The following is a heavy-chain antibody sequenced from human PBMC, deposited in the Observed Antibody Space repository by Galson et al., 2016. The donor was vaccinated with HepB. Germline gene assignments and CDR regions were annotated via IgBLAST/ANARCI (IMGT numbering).Heavy chain of an antibody. CDR1: GFTFSTYS. Sequence: SLRLSCAASGFTFSTYSMNWVRQAPGKGLEWVSSISSSSSYIYYADSVKGRFTTSRDNAKHSLYLQMNSLRAEDTAVYYCARVRVGGGAYYYYYMDVWGKGTTVTGS. CDR3: ARVRVGGGAYYYYYMDV. V-gene: IGHV3-21*01. CDR2: ISSSSSYI. D-gene: IGHD6-19*01. J-gene: IGHJ6*03.